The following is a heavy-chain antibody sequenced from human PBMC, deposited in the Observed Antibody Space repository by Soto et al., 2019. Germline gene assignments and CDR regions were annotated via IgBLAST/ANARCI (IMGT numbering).Heavy chain of an antibody. CDR2: IWYDGSNK. Sequence: QVQLVESGGGVVQPGRSLRLSCAASGFTFSSYGMHWVRQAPGKGLEWVAVIWYDGSNKYYADSVKGRFTISRDNSKNTLYLQMNSLRAEDTAVYYCARSGGGSGSYGRGGFDYWGQGTLVTVSS. CDR3: ARSGGGSGSYGRGGFDY. D-gene: IGHD3-10*01. V-gene: IGHV3-33*01. J-gene: IGHJ4*02. CDR1: GFTFSSYG.